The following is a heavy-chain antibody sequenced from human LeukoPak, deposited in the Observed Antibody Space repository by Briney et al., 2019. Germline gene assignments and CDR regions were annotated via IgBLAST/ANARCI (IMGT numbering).Heavy chain of an antibody. CDR2: IYYSGST. Sequence: SETLSLTCTVSGGSISSYYWSWIRQPPGKGLEWIGYIYYSGSTNYNPSLKSRVTISVDTSKNQFSLKLSSVTAADTVVYYCARGEGEAGPFDYWGQGTLVTVSS. CDR1: GGSISSYY. V-gene: IGHV4-59*01. D-gene: IGHD6-19*01. CDR3: ARGEGEAGPFDY. J-gene: IGHJ4*02.